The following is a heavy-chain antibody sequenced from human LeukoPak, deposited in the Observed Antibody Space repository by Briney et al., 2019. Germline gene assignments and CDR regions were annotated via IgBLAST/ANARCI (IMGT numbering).Heavy chain of an antibody. CDR3: ARDAGFYCSSTSCYEIDY. D-gene: IGHD2-2*01. V-gene: IGHV1-18*01. J-gene: IGHJ4*02. Sequence: ASVKVSCKASGYTFTSYGISWVRQAPGQGLEWMGWISAYNGNTNYAQKLQGRVTMTTDTSTSTAYMELRSPRSDDTAVYYCARDAGFYCSSTSCYEIDYWGQGTLVAVSS. CDR1: GYTFTSYG. CDR2: ISAYNGNT.